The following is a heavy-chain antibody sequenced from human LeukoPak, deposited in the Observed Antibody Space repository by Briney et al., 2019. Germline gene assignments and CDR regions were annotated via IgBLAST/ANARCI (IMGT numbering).Heavy chain of an antibody. J-gene: IGHJ4*02. Sequence: NSSETLSLTCTVSGGSISSYYWSWIRQPPGKGLEWIGYIYYSGSTNYNPSLKSRVTISVDTSKNQFSLKLSSVTAADTAVYYCARGDILTGYYAYFDYWGQGTLVTVSP. CDR3: ARGDILTGYYAYFDY. D-gene: IGHD3-9*01. CDR2: IYYSGST. CDR1: GGSISSYY. V-gene: IGHV4-59*01.